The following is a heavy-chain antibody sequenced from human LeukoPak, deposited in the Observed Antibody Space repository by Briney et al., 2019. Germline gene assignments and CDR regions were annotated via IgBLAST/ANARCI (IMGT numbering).Heavy chain of an antibody. Sequence: GGSLRLSCAASGFTFSSFGMHWVRQAPGKGLEWVALIWYDGSNKYYADSVKGRFTISRDNSKNTLYLQMNSLRAEDTAVYYCAKDNANNGVYYYYLDVWGKGTTVTVSS. CDR1: GFTFSSFG. CDR3: AKDNANNGVYYYYLDV. J-gene: IGHJ6*03. CDR2: IWYDGSNK. D-gene: IGHD1/OR15-1a*01. V-gene: IGHV3-33*06.